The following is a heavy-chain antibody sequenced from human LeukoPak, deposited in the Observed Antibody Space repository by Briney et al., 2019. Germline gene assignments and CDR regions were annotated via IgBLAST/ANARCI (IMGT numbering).Heavy chain of an antibody. CDR1: GYTFTGYY. CDR3: ARGRFKAVAGTGLGY. D-gene: IGHD6-19*01. Sequence: ASVKVSCKASGYTFTGYYMHWVRQAPGQGLEWMGWINPNSGGTNYAQKFQGRVTMTRDTSISTAYMELSRLRSDDTAVYYCARGRFKAVAGTGLGYWGQGTLVTVSS. CDR2: INPNSGGT. V-gene: IGHV1-2*02. J-gene: IGHJ4*02.